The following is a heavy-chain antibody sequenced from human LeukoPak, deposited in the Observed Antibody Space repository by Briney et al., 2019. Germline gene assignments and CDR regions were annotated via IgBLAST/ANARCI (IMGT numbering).Heavy chain of an antibody. CDR2: ISSSGSTI. J-gene: IGHJ4*02. D-gene: IGHD6-13*01. CDR1: GFTFSSYE. Sequence: GGSLRLSCAASGFTFSSYEMNWVRQAPGKGLEWVSYISSSGSTIYYADSVKGRFTISRDNAKNSLYLQMNSLRAEDTAVYYCARFGSSSFDYWGQGTLVTVSS. CDR3: ARFGSSSFDY. V-gene: IGHV3-48*03.